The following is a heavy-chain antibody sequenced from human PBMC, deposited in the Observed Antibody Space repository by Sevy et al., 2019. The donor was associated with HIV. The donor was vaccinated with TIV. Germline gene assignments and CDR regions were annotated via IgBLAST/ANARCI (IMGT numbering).Heavy chain of an antibody. J-gene: IGHJ6*02. CDR2: TYYRSKWYS. CDR3: ARGDELNSYYYGMDV. CDR1: GDSVSSSSAA. D-gene: IGHD1-7*01. V-gene: IGHV6-1*01. Sequence: SQTLSLTCAISGDSVSSSSAAWNWFRQSPSRGLEWLGRTYYRSKWYSDYEVSVKGRVTINPDTSKNQFSLHLESVTPEDPAVYFCARGDELNSYYYGMDVWGQGTTVTVSS.